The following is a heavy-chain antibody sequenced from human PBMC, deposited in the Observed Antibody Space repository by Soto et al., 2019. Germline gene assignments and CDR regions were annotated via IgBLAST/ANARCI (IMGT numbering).Heavy chain of an antibody. D-gene: IGHD6-19*01. V-gene: IGHV4-38-2*02. CDR1: GYSISSGLY. CDR3: ARESLSYSSYFDA. J-gene: IGHJ4*02. CDR2: VYHSGST. Sequence: PXETLSLTCAVSGYSISSGLYWGWIRQPPGKGLEWIGHVYHSGSTYYNPSLQSRVTISVDTSKNQFSLKLNSVTAADTAVYYCARESLSYSSYFDAWGQGALVTVSS.